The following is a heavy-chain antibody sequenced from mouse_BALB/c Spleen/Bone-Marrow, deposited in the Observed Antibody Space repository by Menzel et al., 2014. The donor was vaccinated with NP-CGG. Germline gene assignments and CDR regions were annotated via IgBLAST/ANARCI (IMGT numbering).Heavy chain of an antibody. J-gene: IGHJ4*01. V-gene: IGHV2-9*02. CDR3: AREGRGYYGSSGAAMDY. CDR1: GFSLISYG. Sequence: VQLVESGPGLVAPSQSLSISCTVSGFSLISYGVHWVRQPPGQGPEWLGAIRAGGSTNYNSALMSRLTISKDNSKSQVFLKMNSLQTDDTAMYYCAREGRGYYGSSGAAMDYWGQGTKVTVSS. CDR2: IRAGGST. D-gene: IGHD1-1*01.